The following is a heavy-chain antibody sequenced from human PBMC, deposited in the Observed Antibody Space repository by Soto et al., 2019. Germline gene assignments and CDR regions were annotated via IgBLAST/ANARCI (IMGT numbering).Heavy chain of an antibody. CDR1: GFSFSSYW. D-gene: IGHD3-9*01. V-gene: IGHV3-74*01. J-gene: IGHJ3*01. Sequence: EVQLVESGGGLVQPGGSLRLSCADSGFSFSSYWMHWVRQGPGKGLVWVSRINTDGSSTNYADSVKSRFTISRDNAKNTVYLQMNSLRAEDTAVYYCARSPGGYYIDWGQGTMVTVSS. CDR3: ARSPGGYYID. CDR2: INTDGSST.